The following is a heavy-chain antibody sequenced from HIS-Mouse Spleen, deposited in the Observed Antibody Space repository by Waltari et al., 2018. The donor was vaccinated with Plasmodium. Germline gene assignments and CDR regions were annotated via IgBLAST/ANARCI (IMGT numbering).Heavy chain of an antibody. D-gene: IGHD3-22*01. CDR1: GGPISRGGYY. CDR3: ARAPKRRNYYDSSGYRPAEYFQH. V-gene: IGHV4-31*03. Sequence: QVQLQESGPGLVKPSQTLSLTCTVSGGPISRGGYYWSWIRQHPGKGLEWIGYIYYSGSTYYNPSLKSRVTISVDTSKNQFSLKLSSVTAADTAVYYCARAPKRRNYYDSSGYRPAEYFQHWGQGTLVTVSS. CDR2: IYYSGST. J-gene: IGHJ1*01.